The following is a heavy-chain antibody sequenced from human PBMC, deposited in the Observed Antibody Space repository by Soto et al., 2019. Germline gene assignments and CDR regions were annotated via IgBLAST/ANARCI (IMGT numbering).Heavy chain of an antibody. CDR3: AGAVAVPADFDY. CDR2: INAGNGNT. J-gene: IGHJ4*02. V-gene: IGHV1-3*05. Sequence: QVQLVQSGTEEKKPGASVKVSCKASGYTFTSYAMHWVRQAPGQRLEWMGWINAGNGNTKYSQKFQGRVTITRDTAASTGYMELSSLRSEETAVDYGAGAVAVPADFDYWGQETLVTVSS. CDR1: GYTFTSYA. D-gene: IGHD6-19*01.